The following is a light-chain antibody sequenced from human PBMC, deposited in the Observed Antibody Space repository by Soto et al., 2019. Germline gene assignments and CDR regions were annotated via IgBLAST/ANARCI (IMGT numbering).Light chain of an antibody. V-gene: IGKV3-20*01. CDR3: QQYGSSPLT. CDR2: SAS. Sequence: EIVLTQSPATLSLSPGERATLSCGASQSVTSSYLAWYQQKPGQAPRLLIYSASRRATGIPDRFTGSGSGTDFTLTISRVEPEDFAVYFCQQYGSSPLTFGQGTKVDIK. CDR1: QSVTSSY. J-gene: IGKJ1*01.